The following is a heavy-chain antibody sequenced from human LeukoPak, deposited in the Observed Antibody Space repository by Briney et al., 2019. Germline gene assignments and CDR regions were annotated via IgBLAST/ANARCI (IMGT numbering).Heavy chain of an antibody. CDR3: ARSFYYCDSLHLFDP. CDR2: IYYSGST. CDR1: GGSISSHY. V-gene: IGHV4-59*11. J-gene: IGHJ5*02. Sequence: SETLSLTCTVSGGSISSHYWSWIRQPPGKGLEWIGYIYYSGSTNYNPSLKSRVTISVDTSKNQFSLKLSSVTAADTAVYYCARSFYYCDSLHLFDPWGQGTLVTVSS. D-gene: IGHD3-22*01.